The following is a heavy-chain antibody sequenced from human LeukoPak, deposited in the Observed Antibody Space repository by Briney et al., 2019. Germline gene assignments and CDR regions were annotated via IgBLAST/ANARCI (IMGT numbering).Heavy chain of an antibody. Sequence: ASVKVSCKASGYTFTSYYMHWVRQAPGQGLEWMGIINPSGGSTSYAQKFQGRVTMTRDTSTSTVYMELSSLRSEDTAVYYCARDSSYQLLSHWFDPWGQGTLVTVSS. D-gene: IGHD2-2*01. V-gene: IGHV1-46*01. CDR2: INPSGGST. J-gene: IGHJ5*02. CDR1: GYTFTSYY. CDR3: ARDSSYQLLSHWFDP.